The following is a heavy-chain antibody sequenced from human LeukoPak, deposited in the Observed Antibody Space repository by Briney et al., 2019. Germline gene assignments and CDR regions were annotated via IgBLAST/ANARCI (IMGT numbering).Heavy chain of an antibody. J-gene: IGHJ5*02. CDR1: GGSFSGYY. CDR2: ITHSGST. V-gene: IGHV4-34*01. D-gene: IGHD3-22*01. Sequence: SETLSLTCAVYGGSFSGYYWSWIRQPPGKGLEWIGEITHSGSTNYNPSLKSRVTISVDTSKNQFSLKLSSVTAADTAVYYCARGRYYDSSGYHNWFDPWGQGTLVTVSS. CDR3: ARGRYYDSSGYHNWFDP.